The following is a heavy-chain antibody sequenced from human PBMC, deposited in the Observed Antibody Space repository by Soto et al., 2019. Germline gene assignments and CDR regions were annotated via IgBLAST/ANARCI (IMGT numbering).Heavy chain of an antibody. CDR1: GGSISSGDYY. CDR2: IYYSGST. Sequence: SATLSLTCTVSGGSISSGDYYWSWIRQPPGKGLEWIGYIYYSGSTYYNPSLKSRVTISVDTSKNQFSLKLSSVTAADTAVYYCARAGDTVATYFDYWGQGTLVTVSS. J-gene: IGHJ4*02. D-gene: IGHD5-12*01. CDR3: ARAGDTVATYFDY. V-gene: IGHV4-30-4*01.